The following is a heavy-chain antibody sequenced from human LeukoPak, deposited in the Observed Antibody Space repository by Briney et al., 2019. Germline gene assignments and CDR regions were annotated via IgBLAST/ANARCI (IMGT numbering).Heavy chain of an antibody. CDR2: ISGDSYDT. J-gene: IGHJ4*02. CDR1: GYTFRDYG. CDR3: ARNRTGTFDS. Sequence: GASVKVSCKASGYTFRDYGINWVRQAPGQGLEWMGWISGDSYDTKYEQKLHGRVSMTTDTSTSTAYMELRSLRSDDTAVYYCARNRTGTFDSWGQGTLVTVSS. V-gene: IGHV1-18*01. D-gene: IGHD3-10*01.